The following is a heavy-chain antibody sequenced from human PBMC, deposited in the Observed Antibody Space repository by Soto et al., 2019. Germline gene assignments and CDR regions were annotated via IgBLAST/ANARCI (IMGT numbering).Heavy chain of an antibody. CDR1: GFTFSSYG. V-gene: IGHV3-30*18. D-gene: IGHD4-17*01. J-gene: IGHJ4*02. CDR2: ISYDGSNK. Sequence: QVQLVESGGGVVQPGRSLRLSCAASGFTFSSYGMHWVRQAPGKGLEWVAVISYDGSNKYYADSVKGRFTISRDNSKNTLYLQMNSLRAEDTAVYYCAKEGGRAVTTILPDYWGQGTLVTVSS. CDR3: AKEGGRAVTTILPDY.